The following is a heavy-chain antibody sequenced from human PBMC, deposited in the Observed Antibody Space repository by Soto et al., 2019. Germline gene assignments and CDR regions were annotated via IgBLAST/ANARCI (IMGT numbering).Heavy chain of an antibody. CDR3: AREAGYTYGYVFDH. J-gene: IGHJ4*02. D-gene: IGHD5-18*01. CDR1: GGTFGNHA. V-gene: IGHV1-69*01. Sequence: QVQLVQSGAEVKKPGSSVRVSCKASGGTFGNHAISWVRQAPGQGLEWLGGIIPVLGVGDNAQNFQGRVTITADASTSTAYLELSSLRSEDTALYYCAREAGYTYGYVFDHWGQGTLVTVSS. CDR2: IIPVLGVG.